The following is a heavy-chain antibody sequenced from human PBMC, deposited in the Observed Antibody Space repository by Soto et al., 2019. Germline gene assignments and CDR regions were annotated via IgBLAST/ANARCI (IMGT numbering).Heavy chain of an antibody. J-gene: IGHJ6*02. CDR1: GFTFSSYA. D-gene: IGHD1-26*01. Sequence: GGSLRLSCAASGFTFSSYAMHWVRQAPGKGLEWVAVISYDGSNKYYADSVKGRFTISRDNSKNTLYLQMNSLRAEDTAVYYCAGGGELPPYYYYYGMDVWGQGTTVTVSS. V-gene: IGHV3-30-3*01. CDR3: AGGGELPPYYYYYGMDV. CDR2: ISYDGSNK.